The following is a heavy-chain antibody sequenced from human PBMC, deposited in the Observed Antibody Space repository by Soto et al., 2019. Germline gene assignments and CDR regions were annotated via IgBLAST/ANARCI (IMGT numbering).Heavy chain of an antibody. CDR2: MNVDNGHT. CDR3: ARDDSGFSGSHYIDYFNY. V-gene: IGHV1-3*01. J-gene: IGHJ4*02. Sequence: ASVKVSCKTFGDTFTNIIIHWVRQVPGQSLEWMGLMNVDNGHTKSSQKFHDRLTITNDTSASTAYVELSSLTSEDTATYYCARDDSGFSGSHYIDYFNYWGQGALVTV. D-gene: IGHD1-26*01. CDR1: GDTFTNII.